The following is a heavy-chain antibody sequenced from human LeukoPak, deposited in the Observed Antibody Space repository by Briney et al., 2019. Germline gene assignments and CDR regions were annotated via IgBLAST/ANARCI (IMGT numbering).Heavy chain of an antibody. CDR2: INPNSGGT. CDR3: ASEGGYSSSSRDY. Sequence: GASVTVSCKASGYTFTGYYMHWVRQAPGQGLEWMGWINPNSGGTNYAQKFQGRVTITRDTSISTAYMELSRLRSDDTAVYYCASEGGYSSSSRDYWGQGTLVTVSS. J-gene: IGHJ4*02. D-gene: IGHD6-13*01. V-gene: IGHV1-2*02. CDR1: GYTFTGYY.